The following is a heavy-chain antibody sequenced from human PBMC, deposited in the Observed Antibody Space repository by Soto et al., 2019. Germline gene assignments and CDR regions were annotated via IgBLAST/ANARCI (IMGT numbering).Heavy chain of an antibody. CDR3: AIRMYSTRWSYLDY. J-gene: IGHJ4*02. D-gene: IGHD6-13*01. Sequence: PGGSLRLSCAASGFTVSSYALNWVRQAPGKGLEWVSGISASTYYADSVKGRFTISRDTSKNTLYLQMNSLRAEDTAINFCAIRMYSTRWSYLDYWGQGTLVTVSP. CDR1: GFTVSSYA. V-gene: IGHV3-23*01. CDR2: ISAST.